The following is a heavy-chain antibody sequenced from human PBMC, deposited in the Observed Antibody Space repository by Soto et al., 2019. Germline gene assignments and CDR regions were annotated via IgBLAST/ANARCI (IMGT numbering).Heavy chain of an antibody. Sequence: QVQLQESGPGLVKPSETLSLTCTVSGGSISSYYWSWIRQPPGKGLEWIGYIYYSGRTNYNPSLKTRVTISIDPSKKQFSLRLTSVTAADTAVYYCARISADDYADYEGWFDPWGQGTLVTVSS. CDR2: IYYSGRT. J-gene: IGHJ5*02. V-gene: IGHV4-59*01. CDR1: GGSISSYY. CDR3: ARISADDYADYEGWFDP. D-gene: IGHD4-17*01.